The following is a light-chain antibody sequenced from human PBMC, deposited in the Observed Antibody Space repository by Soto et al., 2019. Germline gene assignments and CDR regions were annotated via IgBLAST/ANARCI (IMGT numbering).Light chain of an antibody. CDR3: SSHAASGV. V-gene: IGLV2-8*01. CDR2: EVN. Sequence: QSALTQPPSASGSPGQSVTISCTGTSSDVGGYNYVSWYQQHPGKAPKLIIYEVNKRPSGVPDRFSGSKSGNTASLTVSGLQAEEEADYYCSSHAASGVFGGGTKLTVL. J-gene: IGLJ3*02. CDR1: SSDVGGYNY.